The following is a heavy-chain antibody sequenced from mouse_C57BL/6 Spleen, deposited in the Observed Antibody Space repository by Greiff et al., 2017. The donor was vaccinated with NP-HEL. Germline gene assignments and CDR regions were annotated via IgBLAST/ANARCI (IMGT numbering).Heavy chain of an antibody. CDR2: IYPRDGST. CDR1: GYTFTDHT. V-gene: IGHV1-78*01. Sequence: QVQLQQSDAELVKPGASVKISCKVSGYTFTDHTIPWMKQRPAQGLEWIGYIYPRDGSTKYNEKFTGKATLTEDKSSSTAYMQLNSLTSGDSAVYFCARSKNYYSNPYYFDDWGQGTTLTVSS. J-gene: IGHJ2*01. D-gene: IGHD2-5*01. CDR3: ARSKNYYSNPYYFDD.